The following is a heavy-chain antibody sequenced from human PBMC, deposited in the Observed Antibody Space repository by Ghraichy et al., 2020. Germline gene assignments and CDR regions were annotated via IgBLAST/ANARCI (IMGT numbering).Heavy chain of an antibody. CDR3: ARTGTPYD. CDR2: IYYSGST. V-gene: IGHV4-39*01. J-gene: IGHJ4*02. D-gene: IGHD1-14*01. Sequence: SETLSLTCTVSGGSISSSSYYWGWIRQPPGKGLEWIGSIYYSGSTYYNPSLKSRVTISVDTSKNQFSLKLSSVTAADTAVYYCARTGTPYDWGQGTLVTVSS. CDR1: GGSISSSSYY.